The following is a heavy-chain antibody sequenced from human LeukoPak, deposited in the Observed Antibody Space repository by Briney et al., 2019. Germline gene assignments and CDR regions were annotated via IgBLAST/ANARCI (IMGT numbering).Heavy chain of an antibody. Sequence: GGSLRLSCAASGFTFSSYAMSWVRQASGKGLEWVSAISGSGGSTYYADSVKGRFTISRDNSKNTLYLQMNSLRAEDTAVYYCAKDPSQSGYRPFGWFDPWGQGTLVTVSS. CDR1: GFTFSSYA. CDR3: AKDPSQSGYRPFGWFDP. CDR2: ISGSGGST. V-gene: IGHV3-23*01. D-gene: IGHD3-16*02. J-gene: IGHJ5*02.